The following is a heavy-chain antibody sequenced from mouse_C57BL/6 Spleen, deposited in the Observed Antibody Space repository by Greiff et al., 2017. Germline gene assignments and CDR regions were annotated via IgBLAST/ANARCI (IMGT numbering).Heavy chain of an antibody. CDR3: AKTVVAPYYAMDY. J-gene: IGHJ4*01. CDR2: ISSGSSTI. V-gene: IGHV5-17*01. Sequence: EVQVVESGGGLVKPGGSLKLSCAASGFTFSDYGMHWVRQAPEKGLEWVAYISSGSSTIYYADTVKGRFTISRDNAKNTLFLQMTSLRSEDTAMFYCAKTVVAPYYAMDYWGQGTSVTVSS. CDR1: GFTFSDYG. D-gene: IGHD1-1*01.